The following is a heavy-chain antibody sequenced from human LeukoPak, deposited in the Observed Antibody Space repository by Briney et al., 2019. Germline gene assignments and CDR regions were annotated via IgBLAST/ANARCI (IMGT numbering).Heavy chain of an antibody. D-gene: IGHD2-21*02. CDR1: GGTFSSHA. CDR2: IIPIFGTA. CDR3: ATPGGAYCGGDCFYYFDY. J-gene: IGHJ4*02. Sequence: GASVKVSCKASGGTFSSHAISWVRQAPGQGLEWMGVIIPIFGTANYAEKFQGRVTITADESTSTAYMELSSLRSEDTAVYYCATPGGAYCGGDCFYYFDYWGQGTLVTVSS. V-gene: IGHV1-69*13.